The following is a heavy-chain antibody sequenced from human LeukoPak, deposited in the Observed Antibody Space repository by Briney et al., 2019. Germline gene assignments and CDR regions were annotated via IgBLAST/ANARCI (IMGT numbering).Heavy chain of an antibody. CDR3: ARGYCSSTSCYASKHYYYYYGMDV. J-gene: IGHJ6*02. CDR1: GGSISSGGYY. Sequence: SETLSLTCTVSGGSISSGGYYWSWIRQHPGKGLEWIGYIYYSGSTYYNPSLKSRVTISVDTSKNQFSLKLSSVTAADTAVYYCARGYCSSTSCYASKHYYYYYGMDVRGQGTTVTVSS. CDR2: IYYSGST. D-gene: IGHD2-2*01. V-gene: IGHV4-31*03.